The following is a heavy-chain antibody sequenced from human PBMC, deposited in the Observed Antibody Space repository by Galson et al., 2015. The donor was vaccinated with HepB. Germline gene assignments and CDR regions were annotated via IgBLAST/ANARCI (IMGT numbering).Heavy chain of an antibody. V-gene: IGHV3-9*01. D-gene: IGHD3-10*02. CDR3: AKDTEPIPMFYFAF. CDR1: GFTFDNYA. J-gene: IGHJ4*02. Sequence: SLRLSCAASGFTFDNYAMHWVRQVPGRGLEWVSGISWNSGYIDYADSVRGRFTISRDNAKNSLYLQMNSLRDEDTALYYCAKDTEPIPMFYFAFWGPGNPGHRLL. CDR2: ISWNSGYI.